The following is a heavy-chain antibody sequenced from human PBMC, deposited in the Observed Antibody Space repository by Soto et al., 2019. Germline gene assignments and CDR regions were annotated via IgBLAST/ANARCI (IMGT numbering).Heavy chain of an antibody. V-gene: IGHV1-18*01. CDR2: ISAYNGNT. J-gene: IGHJ4*02. D-gene: IGHD5-12*01. CDR3: ARDGVPYSGYDRADY. Sequence: QVQLVQSGAEVKKPGASVKVSCKASGYTFTSYGISWVRQAPGQGLEWMGWISAYNGNTNYAQKLQGRVTMPTYTSTSTAYMELRSLGSDEPAVYYCARDGVPYSGYDRADYWGQGTLVTVSS. CDR1: GYTFTSYG.